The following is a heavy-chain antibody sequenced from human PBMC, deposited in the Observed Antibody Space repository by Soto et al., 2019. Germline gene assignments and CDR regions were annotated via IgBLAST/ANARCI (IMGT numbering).Heavy chain of an antibody. CDR3: AKGDRIAAAGHFGY. J-gene: IGHJ4*02. CDR2: ISYDGSNK. Sequence: QVQLVESGGGVVQPGRSLRLSCAASGFTFSSYGMHWVRQAPGKGLEWVAVISYDGSNKYYADFVKGRFTISRDNSKNTLYVQMNSLRAEDTAVYYCAKGDRIAAAGHFGYWGQGTLVTVSS. CDR1: GFTFSSYG. V-gene: IGHV3-30*18. D-gene: IGHD6-25*01.